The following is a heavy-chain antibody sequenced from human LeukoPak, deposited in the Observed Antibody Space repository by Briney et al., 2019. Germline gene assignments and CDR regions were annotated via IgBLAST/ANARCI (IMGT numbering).Heavy chain of an antibody. CDR1: GYTFTSYY. V-gene: IGHV1-46*01. CDR3: ATDRINSGGIVPWYYYGMDV. D-gene: IGHD4-23*01. J-gene: IGHJ6*02. CDR2: INPSGATT. Sequence: ASVKVSCKASGYTFTSYYIHWVRQAPGQGLEWMGMINPSGATTTYAQNFQGRVTMTEDTSTDTAYMELSSLRSEDTAVYYCATDRINSGGIVPWYYYGMDVWGQGTTVTVSS.